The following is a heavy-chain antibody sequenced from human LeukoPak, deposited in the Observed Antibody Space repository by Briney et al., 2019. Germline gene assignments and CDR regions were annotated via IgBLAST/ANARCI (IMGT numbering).Heavy chain of an antibody. J-gene: IGHJ4*02. CDR2: IRYDGSNK. CDR3: ASLGELSSLN. D-gene: IGHD3-16*02. V-gene: IGHV3-30*02. CDR1: GFTFSSYG. Sequence: PGGSLRLXCAASGFTFSSYGMHWVRQAPGKGLEWVAFIRYDGSNKYYADSVKGRFTISRDNSKNTLYLQMNSLRAEDTAVYYCASLGELSSLNWGRGTLVTVSS.